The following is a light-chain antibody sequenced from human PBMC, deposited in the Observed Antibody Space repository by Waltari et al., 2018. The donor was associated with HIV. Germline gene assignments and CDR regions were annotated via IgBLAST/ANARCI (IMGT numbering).Light chain of an antibody. Sequence: QSVLTQPPSVSAAPGQKVTISCSGSSSNIGNNYVSWYQQLPGTAPKLLIYDNNKRPPGIPDRCSGSKSGTSATLGITGLQTGDEADYYCGTWDSSLSTGGVFGTGTKVTVL. CDR2: DNN. J-gene: IGLJ1*01. CDR3: GTWDSSLSTGGV. V-gene: IGLV1-51*01. CDR1: SSNIGNNY.